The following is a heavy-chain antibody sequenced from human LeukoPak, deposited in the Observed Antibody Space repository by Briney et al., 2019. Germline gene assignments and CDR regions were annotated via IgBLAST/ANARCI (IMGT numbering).Heavy chain of an antibody. V-gene: IGHV1-69*06. CDR1: GGTFSSYA. CDR2: IIPIFGTA. D-gene: IGHD4-17*01. J-gene: IGHJ4*02. Sequence: GASVKVSCKASGGTFSSYAISWVRQAPGQGLEWMGGIIPIFGTANYAQKFQGRVTITADKSTSTAYMELSSLRSEDTAVYYCATPRVTTVSDLTNWGQGTLVTVSS. CDR3: ATPRVTTVSDLTN.